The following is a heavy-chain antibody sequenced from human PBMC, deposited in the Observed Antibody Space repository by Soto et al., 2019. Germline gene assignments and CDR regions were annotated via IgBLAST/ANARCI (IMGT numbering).Heavy chain of an antibody. CDR1: GYTFQNYH. D-gene: IGHD3-16*01. CDR2: IHPSGDTK. Sequence: QVQLVQSGAEVKEPGASVKVSCKASGYTFQNYHMHWVRQAPGQGLEWMGIIHPSGDTKTYAQRFQGRLDMTRDTSTTTAYMELSSLTSEDSAVYFCARDLWGSWTVDYWGQGTLVTVSS. CDR3: ARDLWGSWTVDY. J-gene: IGHJ4*02. V-gene: IGHV1-46*02.